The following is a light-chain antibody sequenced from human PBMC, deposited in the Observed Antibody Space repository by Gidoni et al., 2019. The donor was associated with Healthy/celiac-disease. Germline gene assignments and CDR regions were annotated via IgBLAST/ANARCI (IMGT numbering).Light chain of an antibody. Sequence: DIQMTQSPSTLSASVGDRVTITCRASPSISSWLAWYQQKPGKAPKLLIYEASNLESGAPSRFSSSGSATEFTLTISSLQPDDFATYYCQQYNSYSLTFGQGTKVEIK. CDR3: QQYNSYSLT. V-gene: IGKV1-5*03. J-gene: IGKJ1*01. CDR1: PSISSW. CDR2: EAS.